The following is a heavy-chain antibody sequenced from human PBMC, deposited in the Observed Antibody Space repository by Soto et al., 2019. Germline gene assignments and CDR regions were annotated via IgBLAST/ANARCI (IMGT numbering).Heavy chain of an antibody. CDR3: ARDVNGVDTDWFDP. D-gene: IGHD5-18*01. V-gene: IGHV4-31*03. Sequence: SETLSLTCTVSGGSISSGGYYWSWIRQHPGKGLEWIGYIYYSGSTYYNPSLKSRVTISVDTSKNQFSLKLSSVTAADTAVYYCARDVNGVDTDWFDPWGQGTLVTVSS. CDR2: IYYSGST. CDR1: GGSISSGGYY. J-gene: IGHJ5*02.